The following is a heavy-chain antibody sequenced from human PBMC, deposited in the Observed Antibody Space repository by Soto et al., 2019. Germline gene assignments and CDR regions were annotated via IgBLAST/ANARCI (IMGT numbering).Heavy chain of an antibody. V-gene: IGHV1-69*13. CDR3: ARAPDVLLWFGELLPHYYYYYGMEV. J-gene: IGHJ6*02. Sequence: SVKVSCKASGGTFSSYAISWVRQAPGQGLEWMGGIIPIFGTANYAQKFQGRVTITADESTSTAYMELSSLRSEDTAVYYCARAPDVLLWFGELLPHYYYYYGMEVWGQGTTVTVSS. CDR2: IIPIFGTA. CDR1: GGTFSSYA. D-gene: IGHD3-10*01.